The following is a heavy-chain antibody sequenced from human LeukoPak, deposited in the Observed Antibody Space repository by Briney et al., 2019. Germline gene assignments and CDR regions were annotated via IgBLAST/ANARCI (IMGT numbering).Heavy chain of an antibody. Sequence: GGSLRLSCAASGFTFSSYSMNWVRQAPGKGLEWVSVIYSGGSTYYADSVKGRFTISRHNSKNTLYLQMNSLRAEDTAVYYCARDSSNRGFDYWGQGTLVTVSS. CDR1: GFTFSSYS. V-gene: IGHV3-53*04. CDR3: ARDSSNRGFDY. D-gene: IGHD1-14*01. J-gene: IGHJ4*02. CDR2: IYSGGST.